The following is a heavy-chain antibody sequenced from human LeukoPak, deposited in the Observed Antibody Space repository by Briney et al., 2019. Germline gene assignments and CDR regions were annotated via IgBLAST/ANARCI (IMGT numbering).Heavy chain of an antibody. Sequence: ASVKVSCKASGYTFTGYYIHWVRQAPGQGLEWMGIINPSGGSTSYAQKFQGRVTMTRDTSTSTVYMELSSLRSEDTAVYYCARATYYYDSSGRTLTALDWYFDLWGRGTLVTVSS. V-gene: IGHV1-46*01. J-gene: IGHJ2*01. CDR2: INPSGGST. D-gene: IGHD3-22*01. CDR1: GYTFTGYY. CDR3: ARATYYYDSSGRTLTALDWYFDL.